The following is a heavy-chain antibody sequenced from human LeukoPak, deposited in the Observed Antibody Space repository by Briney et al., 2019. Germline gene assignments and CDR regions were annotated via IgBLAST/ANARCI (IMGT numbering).Heavy chain of an antibody. V-gene: IGHV4-31*03. Sequence: PSQTLSLTCTVSGVSISSGGYYWSWIRQHPGKGLEWIGYIYYSGSTYYNPSLKSRVTISVDTSKIQFSLKLSSVTAADTAVYYCARDSGGTLLSYFDYWGQGTLVTVSS. D-gene: IGHD1-1*01. CDR1: GVSISSGGYY. CDR2: IYYSGST. J-gene: IGHJ4*02. CDR3: ARDSGGTLLSYFDY.